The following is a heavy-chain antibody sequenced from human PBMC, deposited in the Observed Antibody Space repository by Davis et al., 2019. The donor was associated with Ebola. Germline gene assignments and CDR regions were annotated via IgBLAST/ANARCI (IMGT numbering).Heavy chain of an antibody. Sequence: PSETLSPTCTVSGGSISSYYWSWIRQPAGNGLEWIWCIYTCGSTNYNPSLKSRVTMSVDTSKNQFSLKLSSVTAADTAVYYWARGIVVVLAAMTGFDPWGQGTLVTVSS. J-gene: IGHJ5*02. CDR2: IYTCGST. V-gene: IGHV4-4*07. D-gene: IGHD2-2*01. CDR1: GGSISSYY. CDR3: ARGIVVVLAAMTGFDP.